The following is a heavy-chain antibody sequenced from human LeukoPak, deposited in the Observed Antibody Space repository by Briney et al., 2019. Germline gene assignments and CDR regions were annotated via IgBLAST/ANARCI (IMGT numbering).Heavy chain of an antibody. V-gene: IGHV4-59*08. J-gene: IGHJ5*02. Sequence: PSETLSLTCTVSGGSISSYYWGWIRQPPGKGLEWIGYIYYSGSTNYNPSLKSRVTISVDTSKNQFSLKLSSVTAADTAVYYCARIKSIAARPDWFDPWGQGTLVTVSS. CDR3: ARIKSIAARPDWFDP. D-gene: IGHD6-6*01. CDR1: GGSISSYY. CDR2: IYYSGST.